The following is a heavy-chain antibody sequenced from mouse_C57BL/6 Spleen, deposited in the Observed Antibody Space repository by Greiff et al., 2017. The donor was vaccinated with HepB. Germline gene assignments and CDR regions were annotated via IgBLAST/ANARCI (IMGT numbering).Heavy chain of an antibody. CDR3: ARRTRGSSGYVDY. V-gene: IGHV1-22*01. CDR2: INPNNGGT. Sequence: VQLKESGPELVKPGASVKMSCKASGYTFTDYNMHWVKQSHGKSLEWIGYINPNNGGTSYNQKFKGKATLTVNKSSSTAYMELRSLTSEDSAVYYCARRTRGSSGYVDYWGQGTTLTVSS. CDR1: GYTFTDYN. J-gene: IGHJ2*01. D-gene: IGHD3-2*02.